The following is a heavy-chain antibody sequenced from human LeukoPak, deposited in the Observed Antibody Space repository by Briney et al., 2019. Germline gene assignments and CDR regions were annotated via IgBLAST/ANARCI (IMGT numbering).Heavy chain of an antibody. CDR3: ARGMGATTQSLFDQ. CDR1: GFTFSSYY. V-gene: IGHV3-13*04. D-gene: IGHD1-26*01. CDR2: IGTAGDT. J-gene: IGHJ4*02. Sequence: SLRLSCAASGFTFSSYYMHWVRQATGKGMEWVSGIGTAGDTYNPGSVKGRFTISRENAKNSLYLKMNSLRAGDTAVYHCARGMGATTQSLFDQWGQGTLVTVSS.